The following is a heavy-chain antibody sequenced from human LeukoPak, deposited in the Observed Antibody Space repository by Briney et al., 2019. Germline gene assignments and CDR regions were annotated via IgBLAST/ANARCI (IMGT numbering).Heavy chain of an antibody. CDR3: ARGSGSGSYGALDY. CDR1: GYSISSGYL. J-gene: IGHJ4*02. Sequence: SETLSLTCAVSGYSISSGYLWGWLRQPPGKGLEWIGSIYHSGGTNYSPSLKSRVTISVDTSKNQFSLMLSSVTAADTAVYYCARGSGSGSYGALDYWGQGMLVTVSS. CDR2: IYHSGGT. V-gene: IGHV4-38-2*01. D-gene: IGHD3-10*01.